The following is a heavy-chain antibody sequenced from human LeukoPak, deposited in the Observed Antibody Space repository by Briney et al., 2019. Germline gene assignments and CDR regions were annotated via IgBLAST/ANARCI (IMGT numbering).Heavy chain of an antibody. CDR3: ARRPAHQYYYYGMDV. Sequence: GGSLRLSCAASGFTFSSYSMNWVRQAPGKGLGWVSSISSSSSYIYYADSVKGRFTISRDNSKNTLYLQMSSLRAEDTAVYYCARRPAHQYYYYGMDVWGQGTTVTVSS. V-gene: IGHV3-21*04. J-gene: IGHJ6*02. CDR2: ISSSSSYI. CDR1: GFTFSSYS.